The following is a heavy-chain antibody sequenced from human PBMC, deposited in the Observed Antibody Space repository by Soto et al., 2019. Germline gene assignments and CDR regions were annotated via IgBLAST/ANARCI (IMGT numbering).Heavy chain of an antibody. J-gene: IGHJ6*02. V-gene: IGHV2-5*02. CDR1: GISLTNRGVG. D-gene: IGHD3-9*01. CDR3: AQMDFDLCGMDV. CDR2: IYWDDAK. Sequence: QITLTESGPTLVKPTQTLTLTCTFSGISLTNRGVGVSWIRQPPGKALEWLAVIYWDDAKHFSPSQKNRLTITRDASKNQVVLTMTNMDSVDTATYFCAQMDFDLCGMDVWGQGTTVIVSS.